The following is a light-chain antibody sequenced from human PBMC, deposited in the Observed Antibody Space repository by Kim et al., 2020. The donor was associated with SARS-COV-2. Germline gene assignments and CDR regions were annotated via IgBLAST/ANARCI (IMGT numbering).Light chain of an antibody. J-gene: IGLJ3*02. V-gene: IGLV2-8*01. CDR2: EVS. CDR1: SSDVGGYNY. CDR3: SSYAGSNNWV. Sequence: GQAVTISCAGTSSDVGGYNYVSGYQQHPGKAPNLMIYEVSKRPSGVPDRFSGSKSGNTASLTASGLQAEDEADYYCSSYAGSNNWVFGGGTKLTVL.